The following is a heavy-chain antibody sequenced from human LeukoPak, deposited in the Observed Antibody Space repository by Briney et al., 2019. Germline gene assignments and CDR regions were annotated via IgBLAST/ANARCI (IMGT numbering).Heavy chain of an antibody. Sequence: SETLSLTCTVSGGAVCSGSYYWSWIRQPPGKGLEWIGYIYYSGSTNYNPSLKSRVTISVDTSKNQFSLKLSSVTAADTAVYYCARDFPVAAAGYYYYYYMDVWGKGTTVTVSS. CDR3: ARDFPVAAAGYYYYYYMDV. J-gene: IGHJ6*03. D-gene: IGHD6-13*01. CDR1: GGAVCSGSYY. CDR2: IYYSGST. V-gene: IGHV4-61*01.